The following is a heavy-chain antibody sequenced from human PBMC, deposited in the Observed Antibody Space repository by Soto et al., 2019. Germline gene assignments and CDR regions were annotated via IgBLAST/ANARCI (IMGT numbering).Heavy chain of an antibody. J-gene: IGHJ5*02. Sequence: QVHMVQSGTEVKTPGASVKVSCKASGYTFTNFGISWVRQAPGQGLEWVGWISPFNGHTHYAQKFQGRLTLTTDTATTTGFLELRSRRSDDTAVYYCAREPPRATAGLNYFDPWGQGTLVTVSS. CDR3: AREPPRATAGLNYFDP. CDR1: GYTFTNFG. V-gene: IGHV1-18*01. CDR2: ISPFNGHT. D-gene: IGHD6-13*01.